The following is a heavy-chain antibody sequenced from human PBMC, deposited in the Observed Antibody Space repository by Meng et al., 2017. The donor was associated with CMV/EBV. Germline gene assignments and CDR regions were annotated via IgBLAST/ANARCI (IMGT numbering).Heavy chain of an antibody. CDR3: ARDGNYHGV. CDR2: IYSEGTT. CDR1: GFTVSNNY. D-gene: IGHD1-7*01. Sequence: ELQLGESGGGLIQPVGSLRLSCAASGFTVSNNYMRWFRQAPGKGLEWVSLIYSEGTTDYADSVKGRFTISRDNSKNTLYLQMNSLRAEDTAVYYCARDGNYHGVWGQGTLVTVSS. J-gene: IGHJ4*02. V-gene: IGHV3-53*01.